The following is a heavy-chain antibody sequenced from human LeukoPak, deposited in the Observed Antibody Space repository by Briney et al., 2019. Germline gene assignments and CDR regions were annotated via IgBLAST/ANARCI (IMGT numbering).Heavy chain of an antibody. CDR3: ARVVSIFYYYYLDV. J-gene: IGHJ6*03. CDR1: GGSISSSSYY. D-gene: IGHD2-2*01. Sequence: SETLSLTCTVSGGSISSSSYYWGWIRQPPGKGLEWIGSIYYSASTYYNPSLKSRVTISVDTSKNQFSLKLSSMTAADTAVYYCARVVSIFYYYYLDVWGKGTTVTVSS. V-gene: IGHV4-39*01. CDR2: IYYSAST.